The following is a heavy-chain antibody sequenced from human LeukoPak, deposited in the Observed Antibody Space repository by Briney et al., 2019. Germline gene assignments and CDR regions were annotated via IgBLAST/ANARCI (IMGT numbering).Heavy chain of an antibody. V-gene: IGHV3-30*03. J-gene: IGHJ6*03. CDR3: VRRSGYDNYYYYYYMDV. CDR2: VSYDGSNK. CDR1: GFTFSSYG. D-gene: IGHD5-12*01. Sequence: PGGSLRLSCAASGFTFSSYGMHWVRQAPGKGLEWVAVVSYDGSNKYYADSVKGRFTISRDNSKNTLYLQMNSLRAEDTAVYYCVRRSGYDNYYYYYYMDVWGKGTTVTVSS.